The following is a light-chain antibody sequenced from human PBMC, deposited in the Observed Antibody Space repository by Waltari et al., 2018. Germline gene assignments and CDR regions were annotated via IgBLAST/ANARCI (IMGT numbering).Light chain of an antibody. CDR3: QWRSHWPPLA. J-gene: IGKJ4*01. Sequence: EIVLTQSPATLSLSPGERATLSCWARQSVRSNLSWSRQRPGQAPRFLTYDATNRATGIPGRFRGSGSGTDFTLTTSRLEPEDFAVYYCQWRSHWPPLAFGGGTKVEIQ. V-gene: IGKV3-11*01. CDR2: DAT. CDR1: QSVRSN.